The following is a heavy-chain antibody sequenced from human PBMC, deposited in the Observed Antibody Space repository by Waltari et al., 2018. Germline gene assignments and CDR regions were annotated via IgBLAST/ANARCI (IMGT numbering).Heavy chain of an antibody. Sequence: QVQLQESGPGLVKPSETLSLTCTVSGGSISSYYWSWIRQPPGKGLEWIGYIYYSGSTNYNPSLKSRVTISVDTSKNQFSLKLSSVTAADTAVYYCARDLEFTVTTKVNYWGQGTLVTVSS. CDR1: GGSISSYY. J-gene: IGHJ4*02. V-gene: IGHV4-59*01. CDR2: IYYSGST. CDR3: ARDLEFTVTTKVNY. D-gene: IGHD4-17*01.